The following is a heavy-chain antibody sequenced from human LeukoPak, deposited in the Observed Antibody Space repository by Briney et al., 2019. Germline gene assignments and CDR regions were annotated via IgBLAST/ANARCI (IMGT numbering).Heavy chain of an antibody. CDR1: GGSISSYY. CDR2: IYYSGST. J-gene: IGHJ4*02. V-gene: IGHV4-59*12. CDR3: ARRHTGGYYYGSGSYPRQVDY. Sequence: SETLSLTCTVSGGSISSYYWSWIRQPPGKGLEWIGYIYYSGSTNYNPSLKSRVTISVDTSKNQFSLKLSSVTAADTAVYYCARRHTGGYYYGSGSYPRQVDYWGQGTLVTVSS. D-gene: IGHD3-10*01.